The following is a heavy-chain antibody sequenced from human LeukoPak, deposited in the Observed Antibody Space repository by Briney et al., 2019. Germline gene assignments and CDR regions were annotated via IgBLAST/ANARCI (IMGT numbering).Heavy chain of an antibody. V-gene: IGHV3-30-3*01. CDR1: GFTFSSYA. J-gene: IGHJ6*02. CDR3: ARDQTVATMTDDYGMDV. Sequence: GGSLRLSCAASGFTFSSYAMHWVRQAPGKGLEWVAVISYDGSNKYYADSLKGRFTISRDNSKNTLYLQMNSLRAEDTAVYYCARDQTVATMTDDYGMDVWGQGTTVTVSS. D-gene: IGHD5-12*01. CDR2: ISYDGSNK.